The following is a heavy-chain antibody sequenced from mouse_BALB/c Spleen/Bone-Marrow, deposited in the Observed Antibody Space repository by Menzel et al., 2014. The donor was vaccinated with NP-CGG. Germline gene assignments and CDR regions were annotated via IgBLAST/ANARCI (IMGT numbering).Heavy chain of an antibody. Sequence: SGAELVRPGASVKLSCKASGYTFTSYWINWVKQRPGQGLEWIGNIYPSDSYTSYNQKFKDKATLTVDKSSSTAYMQLSSPTSEDSAVYYCTREGYYGSSYVDYWGQGTTLTVSS. V-gene: IGHV1-69*02. D-gene: IGHD1-1*01. J-gene: IGHJ2*01. CDR1: GYTFTSYW. CDR2: IYPSDSYT. CDR3: TREGYYGSSYVDY.